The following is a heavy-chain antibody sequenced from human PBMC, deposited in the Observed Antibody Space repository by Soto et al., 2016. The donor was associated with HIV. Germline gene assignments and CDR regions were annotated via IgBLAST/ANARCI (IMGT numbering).Heavy chain of an antibody. J-gene: IGHJ4*02. Sequence: QLQLQESGPGLVKPSETLSLKCTVSGGSISSSSYYWGWIRQPPGKGLEWIGNINYSGSTYYNPSLKSRVSIYVDTSRNQFSLKLTSVTAADTALYYCARQLWRGSSYGYSDYVGQGTLVTVSS. CDR3: ARQLWRGSSYGYSDY. CDR1: GGSISSSSYY. V-gene: IGHV4-39*01. CDR2: INYSGST. D-gene: IGHD5-18*01.